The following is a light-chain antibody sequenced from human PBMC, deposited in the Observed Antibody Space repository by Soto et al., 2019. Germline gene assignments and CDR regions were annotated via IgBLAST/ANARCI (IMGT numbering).Light chain of an antibody. V-gene: IGKV3-11*01. Sequence: EIVLTQSPGTLSLSPGERATLSCRASQSVSSYLAWYQQKPGQAPRLLIHDASNRATGIPARFSGSGSGTDFTLTISSLEPEDFAVYYCQQRSNFLTFGGGTKVDIK. CDR1: QSVSSY. CDR2: DAS. CDR3: QQRSNFLT. J-gene: IGKJ4*01.